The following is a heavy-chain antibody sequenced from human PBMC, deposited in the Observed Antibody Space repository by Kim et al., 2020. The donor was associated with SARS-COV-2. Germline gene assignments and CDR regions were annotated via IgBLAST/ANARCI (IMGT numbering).Heavy chain of an antibody. CDR3: ARGRRLLDY. CDR2: INHSGST. V-gene: IGHV4-34*01. D-gene: IGHD4-17*01. CDR1: GGSFSGYY. Sequence: SETLSLTCAVYGGSFSGYYWSWIRQPPGKGLEWIGEINHSGSTNYNPSLKSRVTISVDTSKNQFSLKLSSVTAADTAVYYCARGRRLLDYWGQGTLVTVSS. J-gene: IGHJ4*02.